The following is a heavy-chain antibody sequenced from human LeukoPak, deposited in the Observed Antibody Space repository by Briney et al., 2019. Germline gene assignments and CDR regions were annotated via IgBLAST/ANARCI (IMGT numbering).Heavy chain of an antibody. CDR3: ARFHRFGELFSDY. CDR2: IYPGDSVT. J-gene: IGHJ4*02. V-gene: IGHV5-51*01. Sequence: GESLKISCKGSGDSFTSYWIAWVRQMPGKDLEWMGIIYPGDSVTRYSPSFQGQVTISADNSISTDYLQWSSLNGLDTAKYDCARFHRFGELFSDYWGQGTMVSVSS. D-gene: IGHD3-10*01. CDR1: GDSFTSYW.